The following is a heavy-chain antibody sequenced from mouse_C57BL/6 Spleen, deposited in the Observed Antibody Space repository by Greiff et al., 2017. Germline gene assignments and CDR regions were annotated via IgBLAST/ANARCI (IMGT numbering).Heavy chain of an antibody. CDR1: GFSFSDYG. V-gene: IGHV5-17*01. D-gene: IGHD2-10*02. CDR2: ISSGSSTI. J-gene: IGHJ3*01. CDR3: ARVEYGNPFAY. Sequence: EVMLVESGGGLVKPGGSLTLSCAVSGFSFSDYGLYWVRQAPEKGLVWVAYISSGSSTIYYADTVKGRFTISSDTAKNTLFLQMTSLRSKVTAMSYCARVEYGNPFAYWGQGTLVTVSA.